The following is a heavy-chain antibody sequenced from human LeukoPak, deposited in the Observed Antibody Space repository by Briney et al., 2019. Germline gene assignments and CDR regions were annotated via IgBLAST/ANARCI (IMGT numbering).Heavy chain of an antibody. D-gene: IGHD6-6*01. Sequence: ASVKVSCKASGYTFTSYDINWVRQATGQGLEWVGWMNPNSGNTGYAQKFQGRVTMTRNTSISTAYMELSSLRSEDTAVYYCARAMSIAARLQTIFDYWGQGTLVTVSS. CDR2: MNPNSGNT. V-gene: IGHV1-8*01. CDR3: ARAMSIAARLQTIFDY. J-gene: IGHJ4*02. CDR1: GYTFTSYD.